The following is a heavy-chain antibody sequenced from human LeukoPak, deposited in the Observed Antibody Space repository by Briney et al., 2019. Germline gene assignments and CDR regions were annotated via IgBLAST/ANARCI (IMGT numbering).Heavy chain of an antibody. CDR2: IYYRGDT. D-gene: IGHD4-17*01. CDR1: GGSISSTSYF. CDR3: ARYLNYADYTAAFDI. Sequence: SETLSLTCTVSGGSISSTSYFWGWIRQPPGKGLEWIGSIYYRGDTYYNPSLKSRVTISVDTSKNHFSLKLSSVTAADTAVYCSARYLNYADYTAAFDIWGQGTMVAVSS. J-gene: IGHJ3*02. V-gene: IGHV4-39*02.